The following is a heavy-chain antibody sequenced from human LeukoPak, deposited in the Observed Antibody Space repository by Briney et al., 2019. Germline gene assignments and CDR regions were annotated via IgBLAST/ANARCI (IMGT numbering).Heavy chain of an antibody. Sequence: PGGSRNLSGESPGLPSGGNEMSGVRRAPGKGWDGVYPIRGGSQYYADSRKGRFTISRDNSKNTLHLQMNSLRAEDTAVYYCKKGLVYGYDSPSFCRRTLTNNLYYFDYWGQGTLVTVSS. CDR1: GLPSGGNE. CDR3: KKGLVYGYDSPSFCRRTLTNNLYYFDY. V-gene: IGHV3-38-3*01. J-gene: IGHJ4*02. D-gene: IGHD3-22*01. CDR2: IRGGSQ.